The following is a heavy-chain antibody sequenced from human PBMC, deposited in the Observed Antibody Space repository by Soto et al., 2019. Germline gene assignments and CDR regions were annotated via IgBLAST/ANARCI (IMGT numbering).Heavy chain of an antibody. Sequence: GESLKISCKGSGYSFTSYWISWVRQMPGKGLEWMGRIDPSDSYTNYSPSFQGHVTISADKSISTAYLQWSSLKASDTAMNYCARHAFGAYSGGGMDVWGQGTKVTVSS. J-gene: IGHJ6*02. CDR3: ARHAFGAYSGGGMDV. V-gene: IGHV5-10-1*01. D-gene: IGHD1-26*01. CDR2: IDPSDSYT. CDR1: GYSFTSYW.